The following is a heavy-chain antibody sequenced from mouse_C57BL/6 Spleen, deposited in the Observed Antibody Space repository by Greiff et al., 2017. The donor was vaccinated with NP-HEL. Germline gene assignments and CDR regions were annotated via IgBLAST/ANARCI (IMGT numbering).Heavy chain of an antibody. V-gene: IGHV3-6*01. D-gene: IGHD1-1*01. J-gene: IGHJ1*03. CDR2: ISYDGSN. CDR1: GYSITSGYY. Sequence: EVQRVESGPGLVKPSQSLSLTCSVTGYSITSGYYWNWIRQFPGNKLEWMGYISYDGSNNYNPSLKNRISITRDTSKNQFFLKLNSVTTEDTATYYCARDGSSLRYFDVWGTGTTVTVSS. CDR3: ARDGSSLRYFDV.